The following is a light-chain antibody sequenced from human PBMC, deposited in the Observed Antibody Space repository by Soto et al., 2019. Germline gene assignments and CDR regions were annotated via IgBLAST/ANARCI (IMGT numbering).Light chain of an antibody. Sequence: IQMTQSPSSLSASVGDRVTITCRASQSISSYLNWYQQKPGKAPKLLIYAASSLQSGVPSRFSGSGSGTDFTLTISSLQPEDFATYYCQQSYSTRVTFDHGTKVDVK. CDR2: AAS. V-gene: IGKV1-39*01. J-gene: IGKJ1*01. CDR3: QQSYSTRVT. CDR1: QSISSY.